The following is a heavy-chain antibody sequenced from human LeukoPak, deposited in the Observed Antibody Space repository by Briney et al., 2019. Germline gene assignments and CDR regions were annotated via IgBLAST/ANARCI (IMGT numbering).Heavy chain of an antibody. V-gene: IGHV3-15*01. CDR3: TTGYHTPSHDGY. CDR2: IRSKIDGATT. D-gene: IGHD2-15*01. Sequence: GGSLRLSCAASGFTFSSSWINWVRQAPGKGLEWIALIRSKIDGATTDYAAPVKGRFIISRDDSQNTLSLQMHSLKTEDTGIYFCTTGYHTPSHDGYWGQGTLVTVSS. J-gene: IGHJ4*02. CDR1: GFTFSSSW.